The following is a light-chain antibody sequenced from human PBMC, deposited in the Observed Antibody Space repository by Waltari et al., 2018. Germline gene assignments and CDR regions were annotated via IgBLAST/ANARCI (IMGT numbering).Light chain of an antibody. J-gene: IGLJ2*01. CDR2: KDT. Sequence: SYELTQPPSVPVSPGQTARITCSGDALPKQYACWYQQKPGQAPVVVIYKDTERPSGIPERFSGSSSGTTVTLTISGVQAEDEADYYCQSADSSGKVFGGGTKLTVL. CDR3: QSADSSGKV. CDR1: ALPKQY. V-gene: IGLV3-25*03.